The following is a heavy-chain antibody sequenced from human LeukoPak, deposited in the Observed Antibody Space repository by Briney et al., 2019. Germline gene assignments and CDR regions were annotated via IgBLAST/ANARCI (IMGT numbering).Heavy chain of an antibody. V-gene: IGHV7-4-1*02. CDR1: GYTFTSYD. CDR2: INTNTENP. D-gene: IGHD7-27*01. CDR3: ARDTPGLRY. Sequence: GSVKVSCKASGYTFTSYDINWVRQAPGQGLEWMGWINTNTENPTYVQGFTGRFVFSLDTSVSTAYLQISSLKAEDTAVYYCARDTPGLRYWGQGTLVTVSS. J-gene: IGHJ4*02.